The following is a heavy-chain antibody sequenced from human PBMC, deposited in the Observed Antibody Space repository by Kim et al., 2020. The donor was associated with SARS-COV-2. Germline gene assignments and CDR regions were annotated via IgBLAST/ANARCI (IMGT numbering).Heavy chain of an antibody. CDR3: GRGEMQGLAPYGMDV. J-gene: IGHJ6*02. CDR1: EFTLRSYW. V-gene: IGHV3-7*01. D-gene: IGHD6-19*01. CDR2: IKQDGTEK. Sequence: GGSLRLSCVASEFTLRSYWMNWVRQAPGQGLEWVASIKQDGTEKYYVDSVKGRFTISRDNAKNSLYLQMNGLRAEDTAVYYCGRGEMQGLAPYGMDVWGQGTTVTVSS.